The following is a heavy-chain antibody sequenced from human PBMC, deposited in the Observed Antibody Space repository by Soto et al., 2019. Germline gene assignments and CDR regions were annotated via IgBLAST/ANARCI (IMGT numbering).Heavy chain of an antibody. CDR2: ISSSSSYI. J-gene: IGHJ4*02. CDR1: GFTFSSYS. Sequence: EVQLVETGGGLVKPGGSLRLSCAASGFTFSSYSMNWVRQAPGQGLEWVSSISSSSSYIYYAGSVKGRLTVSRDNAKNSVFLVMNSLRAEDSAVYYCARGMGTAMVTLSFDYWGLGALVTVSS. D-gene: IGHD5-18*01. V-gene: IGHV3-21*01. CDR3: ARGMGTAMVTLSFDY.